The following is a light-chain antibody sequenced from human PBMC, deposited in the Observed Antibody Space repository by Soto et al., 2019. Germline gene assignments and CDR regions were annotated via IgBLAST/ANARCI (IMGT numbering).Light chain of an antibody. CDR3: QQYIDWPPYT. CDR1: QSVRSSY. Sequence: EIVLTQSPGTLSLSLWERATLSCRASQSVRSSYLAWYQQKPGQAPRLLIYGASTRATGIPGRFSGSGSGTDFTLTISSLQSEDFAVYHCQQYIDWPPYTFGQATKVDIK. V-gene: IGKV3-15*01. CDR2: GAS. J-gene: IGKJ2*01.